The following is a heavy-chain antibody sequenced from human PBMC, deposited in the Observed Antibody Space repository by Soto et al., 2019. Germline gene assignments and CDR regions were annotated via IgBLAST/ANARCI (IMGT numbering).Heavy chain of an antibody. CDR2: INPNSGGT. J-gene: IGHJ3*02. Sequence: ASVKVSCKASGYTFTGYYMHWVRQAPGQGLEWMGWINPNSGGTNYAQKFQGWVTMTRDTSISTAYMELSRLRSDDTAVYYCARARIAAAVPYDAFDICCQGTMVTV. V-gene: IGHV1-2*04. CDR1: GYTFTGYY. CDR3: ARARIAAAVPYDAFDI. D-gene: IGHD6-13*01.